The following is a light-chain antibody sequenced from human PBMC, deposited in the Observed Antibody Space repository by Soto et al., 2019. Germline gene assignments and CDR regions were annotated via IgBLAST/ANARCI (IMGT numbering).Light chain of an antibody. Sequence: MELTHAPGTLSLPPGERATLSCRTSQSLSSSVLAWYQQKPGQAPRLLIYGASNRASGIPDRFSGSGSGTEFTLTISSLQPDDFATYYCPQYNSYSRTFGQVTNVDIK. CDR3: PQYNSYSRT. V-gene: IGKV3-20*01. CDR1: QSLSSSV. J-gene: IGKJ1*01. CDR2: GAS.